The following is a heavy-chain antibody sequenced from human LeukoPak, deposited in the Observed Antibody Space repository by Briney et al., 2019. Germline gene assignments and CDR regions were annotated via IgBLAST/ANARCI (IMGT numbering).Heavy chain of an antibody. J-gene: IGHJ5*02. CDR1: GGSFSGYY. CDR2: INHSGST. D-gene: IGHD1-26*01. Sequence: PSETLSLTCAVYGGSFSGYYWSWIRQPPGKGLEWIGEINHSGSTNYNPSLKSRVTISVDTSKNQFSLKLSSVTAADTAVYYCASYYPTARGFDPWGQGTLVTVSS. CDR3: ASYYPTARGFDP. V-gene: IGHV4-34*01.